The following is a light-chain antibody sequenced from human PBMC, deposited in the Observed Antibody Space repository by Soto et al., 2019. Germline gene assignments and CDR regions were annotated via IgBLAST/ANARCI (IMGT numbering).Light chain of an antibody. Sequence: QSVLTQPPSASGSPGQSVAISFTGTSSDVCGYNYVFWYQQHPCKAPKLKIYEDNQRPSVAPDGFFGSKSRNMSSLTVSGLQAEDDADYYCSSHAGSTNVFGTVTKVTGL. J-gene: IGLJ1*01. CDR3: SSHAGSTNV. CDR1: SSDVCGYNY. V-gene: IGLV2-8*01. CDR2: EDN.